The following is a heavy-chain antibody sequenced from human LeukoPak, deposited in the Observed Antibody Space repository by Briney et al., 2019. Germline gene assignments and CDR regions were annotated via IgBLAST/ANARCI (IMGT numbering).Heavy chain of an antibody. J-gene: IGHJ3*02. CDR3: ARDLDRRGAFDI. CDR2: ISSSSSTI. V-gene: IGHV3-48*01. CDR1: GFIFSSYS. Sequence: GGSLRLSCAASGFIFSSYSMNWVRQAPGKGLEWVSYISSSSSTIYYADSVKGRFTISRDNSKNTLYLQMNSLRAEDTAVYYCARDLDRRGAFDIWGQGTMVTVSS. D-gene: IGHD1-1*01.